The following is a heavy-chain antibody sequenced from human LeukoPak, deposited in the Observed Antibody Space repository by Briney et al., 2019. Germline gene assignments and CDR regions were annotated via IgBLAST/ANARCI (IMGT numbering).Heavy chain of an antibody. V-gene: IGHV3-21*01. CDR3: AKVLEQLVPDY. CDR1: GFTFSNYG. J-gene: IGHJ4*02. Sequence: GGSLRLSCAASGFTFSNYGMNWVRQAPGKGLEWVSYISSSSSYIYYADSVKGRFTISRDNAKNSLYLQMNSPRAEDTAVYYCAKVLEQLVPDYWGQGTLVTVSS. CDR2: ISSSSSYI. D-gene: IGHD6-6*01.